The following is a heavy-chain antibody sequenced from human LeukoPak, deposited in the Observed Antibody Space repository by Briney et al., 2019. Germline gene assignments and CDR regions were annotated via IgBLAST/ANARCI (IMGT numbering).Heavy chain of an antibody. D-gene: IGHD4-17*01. CDR3: ARGTTTVIYFDY. J-gene: IGHJ4*02. CDR2: IHYSGST. CDR1: GGSISSYY. Sequence: SETLSLTCTVSGGSISSYYWSWIRQPPGKGLEWFAYIHYSGSTNYNPSLKSRVTISVDTSKNQFSLKLTSVTAADTAVYYCARGTTTVIYFDYWGQGTLVTVSS. V-gene: IGHV4-59*01.